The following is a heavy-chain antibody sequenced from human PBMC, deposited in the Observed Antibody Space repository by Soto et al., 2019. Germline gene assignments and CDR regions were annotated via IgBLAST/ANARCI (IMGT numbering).Heavy chain of an antibody. CDR1: AGSLTSYSYY. D-gene: IGHD3-22*01. J-gene: IGHJ5*02. CDR3: ARLGAYYQSLDP. CDR2: ISYSGST. V-gene: IGHV4-39*07. Sequence: TLSLTCTVSAGSLTSYSYYWGWIRQPPEKGLEWIASISYSGSTYYNPTLKSRVTISVDTSKSQFSLKLSSVTAADTAVYYCARLGAYYQSLDPWGPGTLVTVSS.